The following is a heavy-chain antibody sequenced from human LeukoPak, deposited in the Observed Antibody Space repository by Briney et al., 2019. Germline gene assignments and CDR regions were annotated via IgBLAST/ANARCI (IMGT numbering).Heavy chain of an antibody. CDR1: GGSFSGYY. J-gene: IGHJ4*02. V-gene: IGHV4-34*01. CDR2: INHSGST. CDR3: ARGRYDFWSGYRPFDY. Sequence: SETLSLTCAVYGGSFSGYYWSWIRQPPGKGLEWIGEINHSGSTNYNPSLKSRVTISVDTSKNQFSLKLSSVTAVDTAVYYCARGRYDFWSGYRPFDYWGQGTLVTVSS. D-gene: IGHD3-3*01.